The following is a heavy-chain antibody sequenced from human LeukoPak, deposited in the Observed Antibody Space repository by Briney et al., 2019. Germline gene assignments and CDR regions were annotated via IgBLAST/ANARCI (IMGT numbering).Heavy chain of an antibody. V-gene: IGHV3-64*01. J-gene: IGHJ4*02. D-gene: IGHD3-10*01. Sequence: PGGSLRLSCAASGFTFSSYAIHWVRQASGRGLEYVSGISSNGGSTYYANSVKGRFTISRGNSKNTLYLQMGSLRDEDMAVYYCAREMNYGHRKDFDYWGQGTLVTVSS. CDR3: AREMNYGHRKDFDY. CDR2: ISSNGGST. CDR1: GFTFSSYA.